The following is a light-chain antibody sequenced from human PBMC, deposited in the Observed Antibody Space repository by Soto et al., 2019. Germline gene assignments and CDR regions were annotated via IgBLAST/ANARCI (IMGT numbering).Light chain of an antibody. CDR1: QSVSTK. CDR2: DAS. Sequence: EIVMTQSPATLSVSPGERATLSCRASQSVSTKLAWYQQKPGQAPRLLIYDASNRATGIPARFSGSGSGTDFTLTISSLEPEDFAVYYCQQRSNWRGVTFGQGTRLEIK. V-gene: IGKV3-11*01. CDR3: QQRSNWRGVT. J-gene: IGKJ5*01.